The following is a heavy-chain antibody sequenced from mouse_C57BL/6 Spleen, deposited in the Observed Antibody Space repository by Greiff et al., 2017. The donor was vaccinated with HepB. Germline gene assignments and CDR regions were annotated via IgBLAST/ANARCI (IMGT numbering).Heavy chain of an antibody. D-gene: IGHD1-1*01. J-gene: IGHJ1*03. V-gene: IGHV5-17*01. Sequence: DVMLVESGGGLVKPGGSLKLSCAASGFTFSDYGMHWVRQAPEKGLEWVAYISSGSSTIYYADTVKGRFTISRDNAKNTLFLQMTSLRSEDTAMYYCARRYYYGTYLYFDVWGTGTTVTVSS. CDR3: ARRYYYGTYLYFDV. CDR1: GFTFSDYG. CDR2: ISSGSSTI.